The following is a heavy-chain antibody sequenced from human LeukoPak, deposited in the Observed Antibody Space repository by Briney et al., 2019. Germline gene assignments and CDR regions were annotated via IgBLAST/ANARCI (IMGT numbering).Heavy chain of an antibody. CDR3: ARDDYLGWKVPGYFDY. Sequence: GGSLRPSCAASGFTFSSYSMNWVRQAPGKGLEWVSSISSSSSYIYYADSVKGRFTISRDNAKNSLYLQMNSLRAEDTAVYYCARDDYLGWKVPGYFDYWGQGTLVTVSS. D-gene: IGHD4-23*01. CDR2: ISSSSSYI. CDR1: GFTFSSYS. V-gene: IGHV3-21*01. J-gene: IGHJ4*02.